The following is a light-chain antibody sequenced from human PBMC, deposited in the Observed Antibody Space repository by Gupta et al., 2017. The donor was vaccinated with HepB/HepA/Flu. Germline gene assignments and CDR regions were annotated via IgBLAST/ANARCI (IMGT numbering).Light chain of an antibody. CDR1: QEINKY. Sequence: MQMTQSPSSLSASVGDRVTITCQASQEINKYLNWYQQKPVKVPKVLIYDASNVETGVQSRFSGSGCGTDFTFTISSLQPEDFEKYYCQHQNNVPWTFGQGTKVETK. J-gene: IGKJ1*01. CDR3: QHQNNVPWT. CDR2: DAS. V-gene: IGKV1-33*01.